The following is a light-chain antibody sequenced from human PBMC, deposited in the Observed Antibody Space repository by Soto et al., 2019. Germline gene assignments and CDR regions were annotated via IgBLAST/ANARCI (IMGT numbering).Light chain of an antibody. V-gene: IGKV3-20*01. Sequence: EIVLTQSPGTLSLSPGERATPSCRASQSVSSSYLAWYQQKPGQAPRLLIYGASSRATGIPDRFSGSGSGTDFTLTISRLETEDFAAYYCQQYGSLWTFGQGTKV. CDR2: GAS. CDR1: QSVSSSY. CDR3: QQYGSLWT. J-gene: IGKJ1*01.